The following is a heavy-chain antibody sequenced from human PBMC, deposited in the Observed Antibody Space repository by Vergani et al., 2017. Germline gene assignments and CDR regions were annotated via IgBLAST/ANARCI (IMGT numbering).Heavy chain of an antibody. D-gene: IGHD6-6*01. V-gene: IGHV3-30*18. Sequence: QVQLVESGGGVVQPGRSLRLSCAASRFTFSSYGMHWVRQAPGKGLEWVAVISYDGSNKYYADSVKGRFTISRDNSKNTLYLQMNSLRAEDTAVYYCAKHFYWHIAATNFDYWGQGTLVTVSS. CDR1: RFTFSSYG. CDR2: ISYDGSNK. CDR3: AKHFYWHIAATNFDY. J-gene: IGHJ4*02.